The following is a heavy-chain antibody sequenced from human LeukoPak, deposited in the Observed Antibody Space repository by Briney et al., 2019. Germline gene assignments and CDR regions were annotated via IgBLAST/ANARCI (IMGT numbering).Heavy chain of an antibody. V-gene: IGHV1-69*13. CDR1: GGTFSSYA. CDR3: ATGDRYYYDSSGYSR. CDR2: IIPIFGTA. Sequence: GASVKVSCKASGGTFSSYAISWVRQAPGQGLEWMGGIIPIFGTANYAQKFQGRVTITADESTSTAYMELSSLRSEDTAVYYCATGDRYYYDSSGYSRWGQGTLVTVSS. J-gene: IGHJ4*02. D-gene: IGHD3-22*01.